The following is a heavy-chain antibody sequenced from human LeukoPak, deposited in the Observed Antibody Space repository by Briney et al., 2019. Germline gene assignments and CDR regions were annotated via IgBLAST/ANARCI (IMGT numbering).Heavy chain of an antibody. V-gene: IGHV1-2*02. Sequence: ASVKVSCKASGYSFIGYHMHWVRQAPGQGLEWMGWTNPNTGGTKYAQKLQGRVTMTTDTSTSTAYMELRSLRSDDTAVYYCARGTDGDHAYAYWGQGTLVTVSS. CDR2: TNPNTGGT. CDR3: ARGTDGDHAYAY. J-gene: IGHJ4*02. D-gene: IGHD4-17*01. CDR1: GYSFIGYH.